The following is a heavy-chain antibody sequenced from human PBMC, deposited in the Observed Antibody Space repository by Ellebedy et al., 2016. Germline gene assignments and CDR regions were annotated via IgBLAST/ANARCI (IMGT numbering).Heavy chain of an antibody. J-gene: IGHJ5*02. V-gene: IGHV3-7*03. CDR1: GFTFSNSW. Sequence: GGSLRLSCVASGFTFSNSWMSWVRQAPQKGLEWVANIKQDGSEKYYVDSVKGRFTISRDNAKNSLYLQMNSLRAEDTAVYHCARSGNWNYEPTWFDPWGQGTRVTVSS. CDR3: ARSGNWNYEPTWFDP. D-gene: IGHD1-7*01. CDR2: IKQDGSEK.